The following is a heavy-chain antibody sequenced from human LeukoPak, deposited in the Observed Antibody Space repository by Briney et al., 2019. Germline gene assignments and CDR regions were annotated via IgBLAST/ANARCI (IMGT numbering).Heavy chain of an antibody. CDR3: ARSDHYYYYMDV. CDR1: GYTFTGYY. V-gene: IGHV1-2*06. J-gene: IGHJ6*03. CDR2: INPNSGGT. Sequence: ASVKASCKASGYTFTGYYMHWVRQAPGQGLEWMGRINPNSGGTNYAQKFQGRVTMTRDTSISTAYMELSRLRSDDTAVYYCARSDHYYYYMDVWGKGTTVTVSS.